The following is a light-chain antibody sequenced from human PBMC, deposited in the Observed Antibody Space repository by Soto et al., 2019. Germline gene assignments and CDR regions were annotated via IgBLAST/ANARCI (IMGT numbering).Light chain of an antibody. V-gene: IGKV1-5*01. Sequence: DIQMTQSPSTLSASVGDRVTITCRASQSMVNWVAWHQQKPGKAPKLLIYDASSLESGVPSRFSGTGSGTEFTLTISSLQPDDFATYYCQHYTSYSGAFGQGTKVE. CDR1: QSMVNW. CDR2: DAS. J-gene: IGKJ1*01. CDR3: QHYTSYSGA.